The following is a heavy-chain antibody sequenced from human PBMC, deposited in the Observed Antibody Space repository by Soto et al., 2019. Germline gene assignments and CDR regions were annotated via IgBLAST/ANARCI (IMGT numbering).Heavy chain of an antibody. D-gene: IGHD3-22*01. CDR3: ARGVPNDYYDSSGYYSDY. CDR2: IWYDGSNK. CDR1: GFTFSSYG. Sequence: PGGSLRLSCAASGFTFSSYGMHWVRQAPGKGLEWVAVIWYDGSNKYYADSVKGRFTISRDNSKNTLYLQMNSLRAEDTAVYYCARGVPNDYYDSSGYYSDYWGQGT. J-gene: IGHJ4*02. V-gene: IGHV3-33*01.